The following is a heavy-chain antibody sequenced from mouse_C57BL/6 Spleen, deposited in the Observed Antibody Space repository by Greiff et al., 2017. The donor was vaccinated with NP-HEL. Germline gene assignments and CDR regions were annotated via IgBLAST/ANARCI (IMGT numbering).Heavy chain of an antibody. J-gene: IGHJ1*03. CDR1: GYSITSGYY. V-gene: IGHV3-6*01. Sequence: EVQLVESGPGLVKPSQSLSLTCSVTGYSITSGYYWNWIRQFPGNKLEWMGYISYDGSNNYNPSLKNRISITRDSSKNQFFLKLNSVTTEDTATYYCARAYGPWYFDVWGTGTTVTVSS. CDR3: ARAYGPWYFDV. D-gene: IGHD1-1*01. CDR2: ISYDGSN.